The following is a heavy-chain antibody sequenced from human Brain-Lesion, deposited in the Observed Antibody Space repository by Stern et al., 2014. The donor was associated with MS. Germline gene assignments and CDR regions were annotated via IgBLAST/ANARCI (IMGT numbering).Heavy chain of an antibody. V-gene: IGHV4-61*02. CDR2: IFNSGST. D-gene: IGHD2-2*01. CDR3: ARGRVVPGFQYYATDV. CDR1: GGSISSGGYY. J-gene: IGHJ6*02. Sequence: VQLVESGPGLVKPSQTLSLSCTVSGGSISSGGYYWSWIRQPAGKGLEWIGRIFNSGSTSYNPSLQSRVTLSIETSKNHLLLWLTPMTAADTAVYYCARGRVVPGFQYYATDVWGQGTTVIVSS.